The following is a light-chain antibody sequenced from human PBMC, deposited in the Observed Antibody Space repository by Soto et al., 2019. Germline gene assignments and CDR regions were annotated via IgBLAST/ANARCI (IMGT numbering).Light chain of an antibody. Sequence: EIVLTQSPGTLSLSPGERATLSCRASQSVSRTYLAWYQQKPVQAPRLLIYATSSRATGIPDRFSGSGSGTDFTLTISRLEPEDFAVCYCQQYGRSGTFGQGTKVEIK. CDR1: QSVSRTY. CDR2: ATS. V-gene: IGKV3-20*01. J-gene: IGKJ1*01. CDR3: QQYGRSGT.